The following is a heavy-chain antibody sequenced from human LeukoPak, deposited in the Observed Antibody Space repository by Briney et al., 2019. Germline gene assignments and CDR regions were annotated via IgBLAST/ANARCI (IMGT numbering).Heavy chain of an antibody. CDR1: GDSISSSTYY. Sequence: PSETLSLTCTVSGDSISSSTYYWGWIRQPPGKGLEWIGSMCYSGNTYYNPSLKSRVTISVDTSKNHFSLKLTSVTAADTAVYYCARSPYSYGYPFDYWGQGTLVTVSS. CDR3: ARSPYSYGYPFDY. J-gene: IGHJ4*02. V-gene: IGHV4-39*07. CDR2: MCYSGNT. D-gene: IGHD5-18*01.